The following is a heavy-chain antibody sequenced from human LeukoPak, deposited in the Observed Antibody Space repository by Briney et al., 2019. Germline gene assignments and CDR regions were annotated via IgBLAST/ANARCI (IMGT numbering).Heavy chain of an antibody. Sequence: GGSLRLSCEASGLTFNKYWMTWVRQAPGKGLEWVANIKQDGSEKNYVDSVKGRFTISRDNAKNSLYLQMSNLRTEDTAVYYCAREGLAAAGTNWGQGTLVTVSS. J-gene: IGHJ4*02. CDR3: AREGLAAAGTN. CDR2: IKQDGSEK. V-gene: IGHV3-7*01. CDR1: GLTFNKYW. D-gene: IGHD6-13*01.